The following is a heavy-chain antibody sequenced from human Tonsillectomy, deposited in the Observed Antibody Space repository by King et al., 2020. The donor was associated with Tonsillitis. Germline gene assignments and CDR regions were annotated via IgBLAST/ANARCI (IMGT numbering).Heavy chain of an antibody. J-gene: IGHJ4*02. Sequence: VQLVESGGGLVQPGRSLRLSCAASGFTFDDYAMHWVRQAPGKGLEWVSGISWNSGSIGYADSVKGRFTISRDNAKNSLYLQMNSLRAEDTALYYCAKDAGYSSKVLGSPRFDYWGQGAVGTVGS. D-gene: IGHD6-13*01. CDR1: GFTFDDYA. V-gene: IGHV3-9*01. CDR3: AKDAGYSSKVLGSPRFDY. CDR2: ISWNSGSI.